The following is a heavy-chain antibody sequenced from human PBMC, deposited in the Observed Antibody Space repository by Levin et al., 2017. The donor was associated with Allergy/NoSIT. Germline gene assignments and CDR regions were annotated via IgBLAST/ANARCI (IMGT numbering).Heavy chain of an antibody. V-gene: IGHV3-15*01. CDR2: IKSKTDGGTA. CDR3: TTYISSWYYFDY. Sequence: NPGGSLRLSCTASGISFTNAWMSWARQAPGKGLEWVGRIKSKTDGGTADYASPVKGRFTISRDDSKNTLYLQMNSLKTEDTAVYYCTTYISSWYYFDYWGQGTLVTVSS. J-gene: IGHJ4*02. D-gene: IGHD6-13*01. CDR1: GISFTNAW.